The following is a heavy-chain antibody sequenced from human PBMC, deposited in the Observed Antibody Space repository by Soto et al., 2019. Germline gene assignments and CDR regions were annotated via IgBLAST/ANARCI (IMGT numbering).Heavy chain of an antibody. Sequence: VASVKVSCKASGYTFTSYAMHWVRQAPGQRLEWMGWINAGNGNTKYSQKFQGRVTITRDTSASTAYMELSSLRSEDTAVYYCARGGYCSSTSCSEVAYYYYGMDVWGQGTTVTVSS. CDR3: ARGGYCSSTSCSEVAYYYYGMDV. CDR1: GYTFTSYA. D-gene: IGHD2-2*01. CDR2: INAGNGNT. V-gene: IGHV1-3*01. J-gene: IGHJ6*02.